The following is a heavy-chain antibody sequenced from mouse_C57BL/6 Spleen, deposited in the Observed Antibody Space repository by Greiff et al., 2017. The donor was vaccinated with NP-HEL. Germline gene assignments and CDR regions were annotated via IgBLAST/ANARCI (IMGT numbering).Heavy chain of an antibody. D-gene: IGHD2-5*01. Sequence: VQLQQPGAELVKPGASVKLSCKASGYTFTSYWMQWVKQRPGQGLEWIGEIDPSDSYTNYNQKFKGKATLTVDTSSSTAYMQLSSLTSEDSAVYYCARRYSNPLDYWGQGTTLTVSS. CDR3: ARRYSNPLDY. J-gene: IGHJ2*01. V-gene: IGHV1-50*01. CDR1: GYTFTSYW. CDR2: IDPSDSYT.